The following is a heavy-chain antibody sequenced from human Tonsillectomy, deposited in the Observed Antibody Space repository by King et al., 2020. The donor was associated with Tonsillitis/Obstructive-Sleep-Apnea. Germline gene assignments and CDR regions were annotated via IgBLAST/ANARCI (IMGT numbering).Heavy chain of an antibody. CDR1: GFTFSSYA. Sequence: VQLVESGGGLVQPGGSLRLSCAASGFTFSSYAMSGVRQAPGKGLEWVSAISGSGGSTYYADSVKGRFTISRDNSKNTLYLQMNSLRAEDTAVYYCAKVNYSGSYFPMYFDYWGQGTLVTVSS. CDR2: ISGSGGST. CDR3: AKVNYSGSYFPMYFDY. V-gene: IGHV3-23*04. D-gene: IGHD1-26*01. J-gene: IGHJ4*02.